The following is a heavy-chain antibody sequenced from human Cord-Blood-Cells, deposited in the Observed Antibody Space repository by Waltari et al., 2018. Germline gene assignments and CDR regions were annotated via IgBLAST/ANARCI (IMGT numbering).Heavy chain of an antibody. J-gene: IGHJ4*02. CDR3: AKDHTYSSSWPPAWDFVY. Sequence: EVRMVDSRGGLVQPGGSLRLSGQASGFPFSSYDLSWVRLAPGRGLGWGSAISGSGGSTYYAYSVKGRFTISRDNSKNTLYRQINSLGAEDTAVYYCAKDHTYSSSWPPAWDFVYWGQGTLVTVSS. CDR2: ISGSGGST. D-gene: IGHD6-13*01. V-gene: IGHV3-23*04. CDR1: GFPFSSYD.